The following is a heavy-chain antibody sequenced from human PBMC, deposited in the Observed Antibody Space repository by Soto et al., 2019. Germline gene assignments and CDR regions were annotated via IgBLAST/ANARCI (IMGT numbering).Heavy chain of an antibody. CDR1: GFTFSSYG. V-gene: IGHV3-30*18. Sequence: XGCLSLSCAASGFTFSSYGVHWVRQAPGKGLEWVAVISYDGSNKYYADSVKGRFTISRDNSKNTLYLQMNSLRAEDTAVYYCAKDGPYCTNGVCYTYGMDVWGQGTTVTVSS. J-gene: IGHJ6*02. CDR3: AKDGPYCTNGVCYTYGMDV. D-gene: IGHD2-8*01. CDR2: ISYDGSNK.